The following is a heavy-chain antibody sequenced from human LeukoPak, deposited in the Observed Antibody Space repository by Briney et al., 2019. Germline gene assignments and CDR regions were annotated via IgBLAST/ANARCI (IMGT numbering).Heavy chain of an antibody. CDR3: ARGVSTIIAAVDN. V-gene: IGHV4-38-2*02. CDR1: GYSIRSGHY. CDR2: FSQGGIT. J-gene: IGHJ4*02. D-gene: IGHD5/OR15-5a*01. Sequence: PSETLSLTCTVSGYSIRSGHYWGWIRPPPEKGLEWIGSFSQGGITHYNPSLRSRATISVDTSKNRFSLNLSSVTAADTAMYYCARGVSTIIAAVDNWGQGNMGTVSS.